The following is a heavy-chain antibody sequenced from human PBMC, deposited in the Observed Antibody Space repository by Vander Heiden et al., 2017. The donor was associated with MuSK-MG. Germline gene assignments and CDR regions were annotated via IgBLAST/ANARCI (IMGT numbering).Heavy chain of an antibody. CDR1: GGTFSSYA. Sequence: QVQLVQSGAEVKKPGSSVKVSCKASGGTFSSYAISWVRQAPGQGLEWMGGIIPILGIAYYAQKFQGRVTITADKSTSTAYMELSSLRSEDTAVYYCARDSYYGSGNYNYYYYYMDVWGKGTTVTVSS. J-gene: IGHJ6*03. CDR3: ARDSYYGSGNYNYYYYYMDV. CDR2: IIPILGIA. D-gene: IGHD3-10*01. V-gene: IGHV1-69*10.